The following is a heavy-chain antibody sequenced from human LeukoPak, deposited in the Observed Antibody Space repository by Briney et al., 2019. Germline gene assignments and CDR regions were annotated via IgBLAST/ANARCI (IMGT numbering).Heavy chain of an antibody. CDR3: ARDEYRSRWLHP. D-gene: IGHD4-11*01. Sequence: GGSLRLSCAASGFTFISCWMSWVRLAPGKGLEWVANIKGDGSEKWYVDSVKGRFTISRDNAQNSVHLQMNSLRAEDTAVYYCARDEYRSRWLHPWGQGTLVTVTS. V-gene: IGHV3-7*01. CDR1: GFTFISCW. CDR2: IKGDGSEK. J-gene: IGHJ5*02.